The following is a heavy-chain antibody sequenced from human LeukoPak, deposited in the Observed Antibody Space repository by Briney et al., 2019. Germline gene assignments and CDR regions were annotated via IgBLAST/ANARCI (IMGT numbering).Heavy chain of an antibody. CDR1: GGSISSSSYY. Sequence: SETLSLTCTVSGGSISSSSYYWGWIRQPPGKGLEWIGSIYYSGSTYYNPSLKSRVTISVDTSKNQFSLKLSSVTAADTAVYYCAREVTRNYYFDYWGQGTLVTVSS. V-gene: IGHV4-39*07. CDR3: AREVTRNYYFDY. CDR2: IYYSGST. J-gene: IGHJ4*02.